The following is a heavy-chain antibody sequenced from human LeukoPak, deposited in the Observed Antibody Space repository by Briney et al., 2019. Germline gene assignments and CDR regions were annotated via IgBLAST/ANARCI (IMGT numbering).Heavy chain of an antibody. CDR3: ARVNAPSYYYDSSGYHFDY. Sequence: SGILSLTCAVSGGSISSSNWWSWVRQPPGKGLEWIGEIYHSGSTNYNPSLKSRVTISVDKSKNQFSLKLSSVTAADTAVYYCARVNAPSYYYDSSGYHFDYWGQGTLVTVSS. J-gene: IGHJ4*02. CDR2: IYHSGST. V-gene: IGHV4-4*02. D-gene: IGHD3-22*01. CDR1: GGSISSSNW.